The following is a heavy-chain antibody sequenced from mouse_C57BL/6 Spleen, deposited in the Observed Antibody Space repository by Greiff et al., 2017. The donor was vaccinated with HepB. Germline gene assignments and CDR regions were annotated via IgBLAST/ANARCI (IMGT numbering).Heavy chain of an antibody. CDR2: LDPPNGNT. CDR3: AGMARK. CDR1: GLNIKDTY. Sequence: EVQLQQSGAELVKSGATVKLSCTASGLNIKDTYMHWRKPWPDQGLEWIGRLDPPNGNTKSDPKFQGKSAITADTSSNTAYLQLSSLTSEDAAVYYCAGMARKWGQGTILTVAS. V-gene: IGHV14-3*02. J-gene: IGHJ2*01.